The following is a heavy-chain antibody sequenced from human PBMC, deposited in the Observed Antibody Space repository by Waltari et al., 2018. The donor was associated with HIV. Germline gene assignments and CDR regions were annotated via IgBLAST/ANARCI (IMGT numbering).Heavy chain of an antibody. Sequence: EVQLVESGGGLVKPGESLRLSCAAPGFILTNAWMSWVRQAPGKGLEWVGRIKSEDDGGTTDYAAPVKGRFTISRDDSKNALYLQMNSLKTEDTALYYCTSTGGGITDYWGQGTLVTVSS. CDR3: TSTGGGITDY. V-gene: IGHV3-15*01. CDR2: IKSEDDGGTT. J-gene: IGHJ4*02. D-gene: IGHD2-15*01. CDR1: GFILTNAW.